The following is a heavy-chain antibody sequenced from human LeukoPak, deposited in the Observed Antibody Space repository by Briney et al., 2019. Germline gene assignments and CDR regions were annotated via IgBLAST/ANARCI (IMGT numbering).Heavy chain of an antibody. CDR3: ARHDWFAP. Sequence: GGSLRLSCAASGLIVSSNYMSWVRQAPGKGLEWVSVIYSGGSTYYADSVKGRFTISRDNSKNTLYLQMNNLRAEDTAVYYCARHDWFAPWGQGTLVTVSS. CDR2: IYSGGST. V-gene: IGHV3-53*01. J-gene: IGHJ5*02. CDR1: GLIVSSNY.